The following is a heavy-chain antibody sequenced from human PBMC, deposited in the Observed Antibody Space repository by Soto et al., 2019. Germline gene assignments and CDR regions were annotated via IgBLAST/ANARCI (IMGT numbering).Heavy chain of an antibody. D-gene: IGHD3-22*01. CDR1: GFTFSNYA. V-gene: IGHV3-23*01. J-gene: IGHJ4*02. CDR2: ICGSSGRR. Sequence: EVQLLESGGGLVQPGGSLRLSCAASGFTFSNYAMSWVRQAPGKRLEWLSVICGSSGRRVYAVAVRGRFTISRDNSKNTLYLDISGLRVEGTAVSYCAKDSSPVVITFDSWGQGTLVYVST. CDR3: AKDSSPVVITFDS.